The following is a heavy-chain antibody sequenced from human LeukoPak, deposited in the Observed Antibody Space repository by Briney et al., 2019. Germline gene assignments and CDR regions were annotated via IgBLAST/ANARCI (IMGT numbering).Heavy chain of an antibody. CDR1: GFTFDDYA. D-gene: IGHD6-13*01. CDR2: ISGTYSST. J-gene: IGHJ4*02. CDR3: AKGHSSSWSIFDY. Sequence: GGSLRLSCAASGFTFDDYAMHWVRQAPGKGLEWVSSISGTYSSTYYADSVKGRFTISRDNSKNTLYLQMNSLRADDTAVYHCAKGHSSSWSIFDYWGQGTLVTVSS. V-gene: IGHV3-23*01.